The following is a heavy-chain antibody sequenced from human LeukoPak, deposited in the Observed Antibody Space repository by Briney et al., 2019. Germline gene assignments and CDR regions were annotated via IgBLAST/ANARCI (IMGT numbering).Heavy chain of an antibody. CDR1: GGSISSGSYY. J-gene: IGHJ5*02. Sequence: SETLSLTCTVSGGSISSGSYYWSWIRQPAGKGLEWIGRIYTSGSTNYNPSLKSRVTISVDTSKNQFSLKLSSVTAADTAVYYCARELSDFWSGPPEPPGWFDPWGQGTLVTVSS. CDR3: ARELSDFWSGPPEPPGWFDP. V-gene: IGHV4-61*02. D-gene: IGHD3-3*01. CDR2: IYTSGST.